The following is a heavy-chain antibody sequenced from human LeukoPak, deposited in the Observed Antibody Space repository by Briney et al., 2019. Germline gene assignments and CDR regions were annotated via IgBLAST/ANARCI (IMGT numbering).Heavy chain of an antibody. V-gene: IGHV1-69*05. CDR2: IIPIFGTA. CDR1: GGTFSSYA. D-gene: IGHD3-16*02. Sequence: SVKVSCKASGGTFSSYAISWVRQAPGQGLEWMGGIIPIFGTANYAQKFQGRVTITTDESTSTAYVELSSLRSEDTAVYYCARASDYVWGSYRYRPYYYYMDVWGKGTTVTVSS. CDR3: ARASDYVWGSYRYRPYYYYMDV. J-gene: IGHJ6*03.